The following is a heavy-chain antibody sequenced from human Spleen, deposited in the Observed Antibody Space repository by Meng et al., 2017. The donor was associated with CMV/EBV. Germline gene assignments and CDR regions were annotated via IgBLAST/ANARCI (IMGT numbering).Heavy chain of an antibody. CDR2: IIPIFGTA. D-gene: IGHD1-1*01. J-gene: IGHJ4*02. CDR3: AREGVVGTTIYFDY. V-gene: IGHV1-69*05. CDR1: GGTFSNYG. Sequence: KASGGTFSNYGVNWVRQAPGQGLEWMGRIIPIFGTANYAQKFQGRVTITTDESTTTAYMELSSLRSDDTAVYYCAREGVVGTTIYFDYWGQGTLVTVSS.